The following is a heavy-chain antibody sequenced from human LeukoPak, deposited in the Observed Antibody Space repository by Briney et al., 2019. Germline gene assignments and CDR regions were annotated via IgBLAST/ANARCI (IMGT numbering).Heavy chain of an antibody. Sequence: GGSLRLSCAASGFPFTDFSMDWVRQAPGKGLEWVAVISYDGSNTYYADSVKDRFTISRDNSKNTLYLQMNSLRAEDTAVYYCANHFYNLAAWGQGTLVTVSS. CDR2: ISYDGSNT. CDR3: ANHFYNLAA. CDR1: GFPFTDFS. D-gene: IGHD2/OR15-2a*01. V-gene: IGHV3-30*18. J-gene: IGHJ5*02.